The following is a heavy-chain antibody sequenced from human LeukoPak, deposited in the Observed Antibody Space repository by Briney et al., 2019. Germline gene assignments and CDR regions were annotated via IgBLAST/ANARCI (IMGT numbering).Heavy chain of an antibody. D-gene: IGHD3-10*01. Sequence: GGSLRLSCAASGFTFDDYAMHWVRQAPGKGLESFSLISWDGGSTYYADSVKGRFTISRDNSKNSLYLQMNSLRAEDTALYYCAKPGVRGAFDIWGQGTMVTVSS. CDR1: GFTFDDYA. CDR2: ISWDGGST. CDR3: AKPGVRGAFDI. J-gene: IGHJ3*02. V-gene: IGHV3-43D*03.